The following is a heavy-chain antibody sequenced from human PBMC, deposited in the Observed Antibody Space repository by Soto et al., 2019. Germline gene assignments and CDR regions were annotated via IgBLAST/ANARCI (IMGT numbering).Heavy chain of an antibody. J-gene: IGHJ4*02. CDR2: IYWDDDK. Sequence: GSGPTLVNPTQTLTLTCTFSGFSLSTSGVGVGWIRQPPGKALEWLALIYWDDDKRYSPSLKSRLTITKDTSKNQVVLTMTNMDPVDTATYYCAHSLAASNYGEYEPINSFDYWGQGTLVTVSS. CDR3: AHSLAASNYGEYEPINSFDY. V-gene: IGHV2-5*02. CDR1: GFSLSTSGVG. D-gene: IGHD4-17*01.